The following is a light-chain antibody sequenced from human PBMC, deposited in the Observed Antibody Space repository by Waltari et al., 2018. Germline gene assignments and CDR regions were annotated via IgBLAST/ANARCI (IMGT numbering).Light chain of an antibody. V-gene: IGLV8-61*01. CDR1: SGSVSTSYF. CDR3: VLYMGSGSYWV. J-gene: IGLJ3*02. CDR2: RTN. Sequence: QTVVTQEPSFSVSPGGTVTLTCGLSSGSVSTSYFPSWYQQTPVQAPHTLIYRTNTRSAGGPDRVSGYILGNKAALTITGAQADDESDYYCVLYMGSGSYWVFGGGTKLTVL.